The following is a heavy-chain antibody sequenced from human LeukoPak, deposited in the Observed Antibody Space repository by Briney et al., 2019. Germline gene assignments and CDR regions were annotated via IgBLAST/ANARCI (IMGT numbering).Heavy chain of an antibody. V-gene: IGHV3-7*03. CDR2: IKADGSQQ. CDR1: GFSISSHW. Sequence: GGSLRLFCVASGFSISSHWMRWLREAPGKGLEWVANIKADGSQQYCVDSVRGRFTITRDNAENSLYLQMNSLRAEDTAVYYCTRTSLDYWGLGTLVTVSS. CDR3: TRTSLDY. J-gene: IGHJ4*02.